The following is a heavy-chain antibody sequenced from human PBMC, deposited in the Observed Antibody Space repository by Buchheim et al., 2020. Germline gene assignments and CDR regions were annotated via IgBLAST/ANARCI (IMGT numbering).Heavy chain of an antibody. CDR3: ARGSFNWNPYYYYYYGMDV. Sequence: QVQLVESGGGVVQPGRSLRLSCAASGFTFSSYGMHWVRQAPGKGLEWVAVIWYDGSNKYYADSVKGRFTISRDNSKNTLYLQMNSLRAEDTAVYYCARGSFNWNPYYYYYYGMDVWGQGTT. CDR1: GFTFSSYG. D-gene: IGHD1-20*01. J-gene: IGHJ6*02. CDR2: IWYDGSNK. V-gene: IGHV3-33*01.